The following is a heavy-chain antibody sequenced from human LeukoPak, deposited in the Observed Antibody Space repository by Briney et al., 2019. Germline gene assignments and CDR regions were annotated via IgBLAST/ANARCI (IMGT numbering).Heavy chain of an antibody. D-gene: IGHD3-16*01. CDR3: APTAEAYTSWWKV. J-gene: IGHJ4*02. CDR2: INPDSGFT. Sequence: GASVTVSCKASGDTFTDDYMHWGRQAPGQGLEFMGWINPDSGFTNYAQKFKGRVTMTRDTSISTAYLEVRSLTSDDTAVYYCAPTAEAYTSWWKVWGQGTLVTVSS. V-gene: IGHV1-2*02. CDR1: GDTFTDDY.